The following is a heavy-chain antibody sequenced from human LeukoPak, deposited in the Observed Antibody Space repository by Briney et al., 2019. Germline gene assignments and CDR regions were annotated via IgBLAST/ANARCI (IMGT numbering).Heavy chain of an antibody. J-gene: IGHJ4*02. D-gene: IGHD1-26*01. CDR1: GGSISSSSYY. CDR3: ARGKGGSYYGISYYFDY. Sequence: SETLSLTCTVSGGSISSSSYYWGWIRQPPGKGLEWTGSIYYSGSTYYNPSLKSRVTISVDTSKNQFSLKLSSVTAADTAVYYCARGKGGSYYGISYYFDYWGQGTLVTVSS. CDR2: IYYSGST. V-gene: IGHV4-39*07.